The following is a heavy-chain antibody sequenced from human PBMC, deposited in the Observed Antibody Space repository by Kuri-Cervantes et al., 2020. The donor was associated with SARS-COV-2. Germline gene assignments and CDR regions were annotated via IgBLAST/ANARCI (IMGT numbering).Heavy chain of an antibody. J-gene: IGHJ4*02. V-gene: IGHV3-30-3*01. CDR2: ISYDGSNK. CDR1: GFTFSSYA. D-gene: IGHD6-6*01. Sequence: GGSLRLSCAASGFTFSSYAMHWVRQAPGKGLEWVAVISYDGSNKYYADSVKGRLTISRDNSKNTLHLQMNSLRAEDTAVYYCAREESSSTQDYWGQGTLVTVSS. CDR3: AREESSSTQDY.